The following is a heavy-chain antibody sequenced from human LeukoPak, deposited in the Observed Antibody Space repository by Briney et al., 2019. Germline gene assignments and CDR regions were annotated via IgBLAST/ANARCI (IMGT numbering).Heavy chain of an antibody. CDR2: IKRDGKDK. CDR1: GFTFSSSC. J-gene: IGHJ4*02. CDR3: ARGDSSSSVDFDY. Sequence: GGSLRLSCAASGFTFSSSCMTWVRQAPGKGLEWVANIKRDGKDKYYRDSVKGRFTISRDNAKNTLYLQMNSLRAEDTAVYYCARGDSSSSVDFDYWGQGTLVTVSS. V-gene: IGHV3-7*01. D-gene: IGHD6-6*01.